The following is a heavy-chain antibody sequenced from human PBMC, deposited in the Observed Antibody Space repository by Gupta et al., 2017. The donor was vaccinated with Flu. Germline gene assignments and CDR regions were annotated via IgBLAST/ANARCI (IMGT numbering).Heavy chain of an antibody. CDR3: ATVTSGC. V-gene: IGHV3-74*03. J-gene: IGHJ4*02. CDR1: GFTFSSSY. Sequence: EMQLVVSGGGLVQPGGCLRLSCAASGFTFSSSYLQWGRQAPGKGLVWVSRINPDGSSTTYAEFVKCRFTISRDNAKNTLYLQMNSLGDDDTAVYYCATVTSGCWGQGTLVTVSS. D-gene: IGHD4-17*01. CDR2: INPDGSST.